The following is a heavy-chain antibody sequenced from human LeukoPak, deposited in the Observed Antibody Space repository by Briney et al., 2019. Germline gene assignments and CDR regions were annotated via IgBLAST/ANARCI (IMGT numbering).Heavy chain of an antibody. CDR2: INPNSGGT. D-gene: IGHD2-21*02. Sequence: GASVKVSCKASGYTFTGYYMHWVRQAPGQGLEWMGWINPNSGGTNYAQKFQGWVTMTRDTSISTAYMELSRLRSDDTAVYYCARDWGAYCGGDCLFDYWGQGTLVTVSS. CDR3: ARDWGAYCGGDCLFDY. J-gene: IGHJ4*02. CDR1: GYTFTGYY. V-gene: IGHV1-2*04.